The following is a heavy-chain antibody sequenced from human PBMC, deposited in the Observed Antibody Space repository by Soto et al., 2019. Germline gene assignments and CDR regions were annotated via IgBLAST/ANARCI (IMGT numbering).Heavy chain of an antibody. CDR3: ANPIPKTGTTFGF. CDR1: GFTFSNFA. Sequence: QLLESGGGFVQPGGSLRLSCVASGFTFSNFAMAWVRQAPGEGLEWVSAISGSGDDTFYADSMKGRFTISRDNSKDPLYLQITSLRAEDTAVYYCANPIPKTGTTFGFWGQGTLVTVSS. J-gene: IGHJ4*02. D-gene: IGHD1-1*01. V-gene: IGHV3-23*01. CDR2: ISGSGDDT.